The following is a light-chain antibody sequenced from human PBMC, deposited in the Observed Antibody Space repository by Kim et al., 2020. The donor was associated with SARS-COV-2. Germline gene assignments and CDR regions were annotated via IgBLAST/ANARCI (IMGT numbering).Light chain of an antibody. V-gene: IGLV4-69*01. CDR1: SGHSTYT. Sequence: AWVKLTCNLSSGHSTYTIAWHQKQQEKGHRYWMKLNSDGSHSKGNGIPDRFSGSSSGAERYLTISSLQSEDEADYYSQTWGTGIQVFGGGTQLTV. CDR3: QTWGTGIQV. J-gene: IGLJ3*02. CDR2: LNSDGSH.